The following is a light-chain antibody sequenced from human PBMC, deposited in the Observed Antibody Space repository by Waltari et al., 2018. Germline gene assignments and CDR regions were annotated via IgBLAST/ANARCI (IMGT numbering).Light chain of an antibody. CDR2: YKSDSDK. V-gene: IGLV5-45*03. Sequence: QAVLTQPSSLPASPGASASLTCTLRSGINVGTYRLSRYQQNPGSPPQYLLRYKSDSDKQQGSGVPSRFSGSKDASANAGILLISGLQSEDEADYYCMIWHSSAWVFGGGTKLTVL. J-gene: IGLJ3*02. CDR1: SGINVGTYR. CDR3: MIWHSSAWV.